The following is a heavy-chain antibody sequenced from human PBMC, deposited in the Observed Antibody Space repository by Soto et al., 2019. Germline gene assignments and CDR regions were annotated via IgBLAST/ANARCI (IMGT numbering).Heavy chain of an antibody. D-gene: IGHD6-13*01. Sequence: SVKVSGKAYVGTFSSYAISWVGQAPGQGLEWMGGIIPIFGTANYAQKFQGRVTITADESTSTAYMELSSLRSEDTAVYYCASVARPPASSWYFFGTDVWGQGTPVPVS. J-gene: IGHJ6*02. CDR1: VGTFSSYA. CDR3: ASVARPPASSWYFFGTDV. V-gene: IGHV1-69*13. CDR2: IIPIFGTA.